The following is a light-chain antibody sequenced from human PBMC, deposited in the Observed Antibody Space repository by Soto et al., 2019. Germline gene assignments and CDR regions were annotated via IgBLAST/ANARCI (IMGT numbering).Light chain of an antibody. J-gene: IGLJ2*01. CDR3: QSYETSLNVVL. Sequence: QAVVTQPPSVSGAPVQRVTISCTGSSSNIGAGYDVHWYQQLPGAAPKLLIYGNSNRPAGVPDRFSGSTSGTSASLAITGLQAEDEADYYCQSYETSLNVVLFGGGTKLTVL. V-gene: IGLV1-40*01. CDR1: SSNIGAGYD. CDR2: GNS.